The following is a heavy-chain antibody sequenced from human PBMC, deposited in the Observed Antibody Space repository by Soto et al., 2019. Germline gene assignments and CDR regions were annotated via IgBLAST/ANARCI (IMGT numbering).Heavy chain of an antibody. Sequence: ASVQVSCKASGYTFTSYAMHWVRQAPGQRLEWMGWINAGNGNTKYSQKFQGRVTITRDTSASTAYMELSSLRSEDTAVYYCATTSIVVVPAAISVMDVWGQGNTVTVSS. CDR3: ATTSIVVVPAAISVMDV. V-gene: IGHV1-3*01. J-gene: IGHJ6*02. CDR1: GYTFTSYA. D-gene: IGHD2-2*02. CDR2: INAGNGNT.